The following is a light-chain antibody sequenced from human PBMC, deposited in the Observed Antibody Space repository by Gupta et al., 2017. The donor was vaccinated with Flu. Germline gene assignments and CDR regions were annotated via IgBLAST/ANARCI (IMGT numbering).Light chain of an antibody. CDR1: RSVGSD. CDR3: QQRHSWPNT. Sequence: GESATLSCRASRSVGSDFGWYQQKPGQTPRLLIYDTSTRAAGIPARFSGSGSGTDFTLTISSLESEDFAVYYCQQRHSWPNTFGQGTKLEI. J-gene: IGKJ2*01. CDR2: DTS. V-gene: IGKV3-11*01.